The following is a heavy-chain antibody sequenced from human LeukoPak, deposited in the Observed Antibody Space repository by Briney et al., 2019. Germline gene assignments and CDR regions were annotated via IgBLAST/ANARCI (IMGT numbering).Heavy chain of an antibody. Sequence: GSLSLSCAASGFTFSSYTMSWVRQAPGKGLEWVSAISHTSEYTYHADSVKGRFTISRDNSKNTLYLQMNSLRAGDTAMYYCAKGSSAGRPYYFDYWGQGTLVTVSS. CDR2: ISHTSEYT. J-gene: IGHJ4*02. CDR1: GFTFSSYT. V-gene: IGHV3-23*01. D-gene: IGHD3-10*01. CDR3: AKGSSAGRPYYFDY.